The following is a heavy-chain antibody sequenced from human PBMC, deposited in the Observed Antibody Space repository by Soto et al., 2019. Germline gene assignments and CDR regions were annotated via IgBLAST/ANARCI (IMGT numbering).Heavy chain of an antibody. CDR2: IYYSGST. CDR3: ARTELRYFDWSPDAFDI. V-gene: IGHV4-59*01. CDR1: GGSISSYY. D-gene: IGHD3-9*01. Sequence: PSETLSLTCTVSGGSISSYYWSWIRQPPGKGLEWIGYIYYSGSTNYNPSLKSRVTISVDTSTNQFSLKLSSVTAADTAVYYCARTELRYFDWSPDAFDIWGQGTMVTVSS. J-gene: IGHJ3*02.